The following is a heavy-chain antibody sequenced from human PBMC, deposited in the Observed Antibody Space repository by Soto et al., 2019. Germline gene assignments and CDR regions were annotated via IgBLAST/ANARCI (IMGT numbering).Heavy chain of an antibody. D-gene: IGHD6-19*01. CDR2: INHSGST. V-gene: IGHV4-34*01. Sequence: PSETLSLTCAVYGGSFSGYYWSWIRQPPGKGLERIREINHSGSTNYNPYLKSRVTISVDTSKNQFSLKLSSVIAADTAVYYCARGSWYSSGSNVWGQGTTVTVSS. J-gene: IGHJ6*02. CDR1: GGSFSGYY. CDR3: ARGSWYSSGSNV.